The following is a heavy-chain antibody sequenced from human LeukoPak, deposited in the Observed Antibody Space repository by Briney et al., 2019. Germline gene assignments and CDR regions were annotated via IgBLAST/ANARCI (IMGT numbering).Heavy chain of an antibody. CDR2: ISAYNGNT. V-gene: IGHV1-18*01. D-gene: IGHD5-18*01. CDR1: GYTFTSYG. Sequence: ASVKVSCKASGYTFTSYGISWVRQAPGQGLEWMGWISAYNGNTNYAQKLQGRVTMTTDTSTSTAYMELRSLRSDGTAVYYCARGQASGYSYGDHFDYWGQGTLVTVSS. CDR3: ARGQASGYSYGDHFDY. J-gene: IGHJ4*02.